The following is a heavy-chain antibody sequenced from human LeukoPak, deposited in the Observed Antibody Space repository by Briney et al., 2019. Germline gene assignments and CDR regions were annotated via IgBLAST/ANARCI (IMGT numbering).Heavy chain of an antibody. CDR2: ISYDGSNK. V-gene: IGHV3-30*03. CDR1: GFTFSSYG. D-gene: IGHD6-19*01. J-gene: IGHJ6*03. CDR3: ARDQRGQQWLVPLLYYYYYMDV. Sequence: PGGSLRLSCAASGFTFSSYGMHWVRQAPGKGLEWVAVISYDGSNKYYADSVKGRFTISRDNAKNSLYLQMNSLRAEDTAVYYCARDQRGQQWLVPLLYYYYYMDVWGKGTTVTVSS.